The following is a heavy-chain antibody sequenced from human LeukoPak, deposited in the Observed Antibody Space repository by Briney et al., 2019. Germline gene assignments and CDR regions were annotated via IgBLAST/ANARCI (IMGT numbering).Heavy chain of an antibody. J-gene: IGHJ4*02. D-gene: IGHD4-17*01. CDR3: ASVKEDYGDYSY. V-gene: IGHV4-34*01. CDR2: INHSGST. CDR1: GGSFSGYY. Sequence: SETLSLTCAVYGGSFSGYYWSWIRQSPGKGLEWIGEINHSGSTNYNPSLKSRVTISVDTSKNQFSLKLSSVTAADTAVYYCASVKEDYGDYSYWGQGTLVTVSS.